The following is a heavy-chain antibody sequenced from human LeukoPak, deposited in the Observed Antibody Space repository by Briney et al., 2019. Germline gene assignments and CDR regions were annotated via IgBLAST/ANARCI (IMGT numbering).Heavy chain of an antibody. CDR1: GGTFSSYA. CDR2: IIPIFGTA. D-gene: IGHD2-15*01. Sequence: SVKVSCKASGGTFSSYAISWVRQAPGQGLEWMGGIIPIFGTANYAQKFQGRVTITVDESTSTAYMELSSLRSEDTAVYYCARDEAYCSGGSCGAFDIWGQGTMVTVSS. J-gene: IGHJ3*02. CDR3: ARDEAYCSGGSCGAFDI. V-gene: IGHV1-69*13.